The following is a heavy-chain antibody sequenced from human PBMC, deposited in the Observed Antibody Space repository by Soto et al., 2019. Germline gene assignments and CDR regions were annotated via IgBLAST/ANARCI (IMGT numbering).Heavy chain of an antibody. CDR1: GGSISSGDYS. Sequence: SETLSLTCAVSGGSISSGDYSWNWIRQPPGKGLEWIGYIYYSGSTNYNPSLKSRVTISVDTSKNQFSLKLSSVTAADTAVYYCARIRSGYDWRGYRMDVWGQGTTVTVSS. CDR2: IYYSGST. D-gene: IGHD5-12*01. CDR3: ARIRSGYDWRGYRMDV. J-gene: IGHJ6*02. V-gene: IGHV4-61*08.